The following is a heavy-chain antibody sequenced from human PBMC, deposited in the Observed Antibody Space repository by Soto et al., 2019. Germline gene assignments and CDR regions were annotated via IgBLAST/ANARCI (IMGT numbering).Heavy chain of an antibody. D-gene: IGHD6-13*01. CDR1: GYTFTSYA. V-gene: IGHV1-3*01. J-gene: IGHJ6*02. CDR2: INAGNGNT. CDR3: ARDHGIAAAVDYYYYYGMDV. Sequence: QVQLVQSGAEVKKPGASVKVSCKASGYTFTSYAMHWVRQAPGQRLEWMGWINAGNGNTKYSQKFQGRVTITRDTSASTVYMELSSLRSEDTAVYYCARDHGIAAAVDYYYYYGMDVWGQGTTVTVSS.